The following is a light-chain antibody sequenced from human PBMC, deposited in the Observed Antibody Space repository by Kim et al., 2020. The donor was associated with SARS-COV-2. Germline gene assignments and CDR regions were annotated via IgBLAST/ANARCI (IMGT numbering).Light chain of an antibody. V-gene: IGKV1-5*01. J-gene: IGKJ5*01. CDR2: GES. CDR3: QHHDRCTFT. Sequence: GERATRTGRASQSVIRWVAWYQQKQGKDGKVISYGESTGGSGRPSRVSGSGCGTEFTRTISSLGRGDLAAYYCQHHDRCTFTCGGGTRLEIK. CDR1: QSVIRW.